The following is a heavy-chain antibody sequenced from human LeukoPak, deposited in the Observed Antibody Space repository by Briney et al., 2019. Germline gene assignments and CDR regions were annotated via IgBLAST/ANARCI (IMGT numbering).Heavy chain of an antibody. J-gene: IGHJ5*02. CDR3: ARGGAARLIWFDP. Sequence: GASVKVSCKASGYTFTSYYMHWVRQAPGQGLEWMGIINPSGASTSYAQKFQGRVTMTRDTSTSTVYMELSSLRSQDTAVYYCARGGAARLIWFDPWGQGNLVTVSS. D-gene: IGHD6-6*01. V-gene: IGHV1-46*03. CDR1: GYTFTSYY. CDR2: INPSGAST.